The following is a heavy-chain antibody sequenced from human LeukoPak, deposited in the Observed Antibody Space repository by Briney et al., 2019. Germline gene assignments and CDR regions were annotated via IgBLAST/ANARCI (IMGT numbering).Heavy chain of an antibody. D-gene: IGHD3-10*01. V-gene: IGHV3-15*01. J-gene: IGHJ6*02. CDR2: IKSKAHGAAT. Sequence: GGSLRLSCAASGFTFSGAWMTWVRLAPGKGLEWVSLIKSKAHGAATDYAATVKGRFTISRDDSEDTLYLQMNSLKTEDTAVYYCTTRLWYGELLTYGVDVWGQGTTVTVSS. CDR3: TTRLWYGELLTYGVDV. CDR1: GFTFSGAW.